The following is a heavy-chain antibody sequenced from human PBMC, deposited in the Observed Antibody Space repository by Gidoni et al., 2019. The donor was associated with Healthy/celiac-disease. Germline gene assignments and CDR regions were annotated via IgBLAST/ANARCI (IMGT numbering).Heavy chain of an antibody. CDR3: AKSATLYEYVWGDWYYFDY. Sequence: VQPGGSLRLSCAASAFTFSSYAMSWVRQAPGKGLEWVSAISGSGGSTYYADSVKGRFTISRDNSKNTMYLQMNSLRAEDTAVYYCAKSATLYEYVWGDWYYFDYWGQGTLVTVSS. CDR2: ISGSGGST. D-gene: IGHD3-16*01. V-gene: IGHV3-23*01. CDR1: AFTFSSYA. J-gene: IGHJ4*02.